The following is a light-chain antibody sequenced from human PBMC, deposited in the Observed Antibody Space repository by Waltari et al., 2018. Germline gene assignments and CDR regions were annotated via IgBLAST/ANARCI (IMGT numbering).Light chain of an antibody. CDR1: HPNIGTTY. Sequence: QSVLTQPPSVSAAPGQKVTISCPGRHPNIGTTYGSRYQQLPGTAPKVLIYENNTRPSGIPDRFSASKSGTSTTLDITGLQAGDEADYHCGTWDSSLSDHVFGTGTRVTVL. J-gene: IGLJ1*01. CDR2: ENN. CDR3: GTWDSSLSDHV. V-gene: IGLV1-51*01.